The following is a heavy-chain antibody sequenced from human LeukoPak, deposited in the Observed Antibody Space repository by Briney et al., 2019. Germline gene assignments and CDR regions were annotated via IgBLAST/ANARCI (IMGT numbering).Heavy chain of an antibody. CDR3: ARDQVINRSHYVGY. Sequence: GGPLRLSCAASGFTFSSYGMHWVRQAPGKGLEWVAVIWYDGSNKYYADSVEGRFTISRDNSKNTLYLQMNSLRAEDTAVYYCARDQVINRSHYVGYWGQGTLVTVSS. CDR1: GFTFSSYG. V-gene: IGHV3-33*01. CDR2: IWYDGSNK. J-gene: IGHJ4*02. D-gene: IGHD3-10*02.